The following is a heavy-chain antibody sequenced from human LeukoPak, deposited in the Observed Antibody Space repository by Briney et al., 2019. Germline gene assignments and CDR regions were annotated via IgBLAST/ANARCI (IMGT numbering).Heavy chain of an antibody. CDR3: ARVFRGAVTSNWFDP. CDR1: GGSINGYY. J-gene: IGHJ5*02. Sequence: PSETLSLTCTVSGGSINGYYWTWIRQPPGKGLEWIGYISDSGSTNYNPSLKSRVTMSVDSSNTEFSPRLNSVTAADTAVYYCARVFRGAVTSNWFDPWGQGTLVTVSS. V-gene: IGHV4-59*01. CDR2: ISDSGST. D-gene: IGHD4-17*01.